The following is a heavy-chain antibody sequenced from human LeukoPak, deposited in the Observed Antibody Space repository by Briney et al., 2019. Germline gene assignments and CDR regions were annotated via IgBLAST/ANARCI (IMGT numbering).Heavy chain of an antibody. D-gene: IGHD6-19*01. CDR3: ARGSSGWYPNWFDP. Sequence: GGSLRLSCAASGFTFGSYWMTWVRQAPGKGLEWVVNIKHDGSEKYYFDSVKGRLTIPRDNAKSSLYMQMNSLRAEHTAVYYCARGSSGWYPNWFDPWGQGTLVTVSS. V-gene: IGHV3-7*04. CDR2: IKHDGSEK. CDR1: GFTFGSYW. J-gene: IGHJ5*02.